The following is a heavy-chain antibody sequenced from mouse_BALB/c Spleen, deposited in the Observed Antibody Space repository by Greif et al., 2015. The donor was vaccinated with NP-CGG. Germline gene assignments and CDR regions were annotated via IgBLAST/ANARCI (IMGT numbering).Heavy chain of an antibody. V-gene: IGHV3-8*02. CDR2: ISYSGST. CDR1: GDSITSGY. Sequence: VQLQQSGPSLVKPSQTLSLTCSITGDSITSGYWNWIRKFPGNKLEYMGYISYSGSTYYNPSLKSRISITRDTSKNQYYLQLNSVTTEDTATYYCARYVGLRERMDYWGQGTSVTVSS. CDR3: ARYVGLRERMDY. J-gene: IGHJ4*01. D-gene: IGHD2-2*01.